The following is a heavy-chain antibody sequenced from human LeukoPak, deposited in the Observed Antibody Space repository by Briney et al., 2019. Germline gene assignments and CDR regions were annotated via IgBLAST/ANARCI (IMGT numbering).Heavy chain of an antibody. CDR1: GFTFSNAR. V-gene: IGHV3-15*01. Sequence: PGGSLRLSCAASGFTFSNARMSWVRQAPGKGLEWVGRIKSKADAGTTEYAAPVKGRFTISRDDSKNTVYLQMNSLKTEDTAVYYCTTEGLPGSFDYWGQGTLVTVSS. CDR3: TTEGLPGSFDY. CDR2: IKSKADAGTT. D-gene: IGHD4-11*01. J-gene: IGHJ4*02.